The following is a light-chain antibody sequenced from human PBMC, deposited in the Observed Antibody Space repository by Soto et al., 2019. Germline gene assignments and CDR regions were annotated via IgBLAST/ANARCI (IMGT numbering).Light chain of an antibody. J-gene: IGKJ5*01. CDR2: GAS. CDR1: QSVSSY. Sequence: IALTHSPATLSLYPGEKAMLSCRASQSVSSYLAWYQQKPGQAPRLLIYGASTRATGIPARFSGSGSGTDFSLTISSLQSEDFAVYYCQQYHKWPITFGQGTLLE. V-gene: IGKV3-15*01. CDR3: QQYHKWPIT.